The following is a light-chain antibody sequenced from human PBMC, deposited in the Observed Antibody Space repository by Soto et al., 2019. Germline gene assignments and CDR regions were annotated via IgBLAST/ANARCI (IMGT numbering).Light chain of an antibody. J-gene: IGKJ3*01. CDR3: QQRSNWPLG. CDR2: DAS. V-gene: IGKV3-11*01. CDR1: QSVSSY. Sequence: EIVLTQSPGTQSLSPGERATLSCRASQSVSSYLAWYQQKPGQAPRLLIYDASNRATGIPARFSGSGSGTDFTLTISSLEPEDFAVYYCQQRSNWPLGFGPGTKV.